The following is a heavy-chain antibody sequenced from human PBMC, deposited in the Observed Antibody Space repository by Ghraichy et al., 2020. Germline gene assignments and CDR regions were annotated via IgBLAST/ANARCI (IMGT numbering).Heavy chain of an antibody. V-gene: IGHV3-30-3*01. Sequence: GGSLRLSCVGSEFTFSSYAMNWVRQAPGKGLEWVATISAGGGHIFYADSVKGRFTISRDDSKNTLYLQMNSLRAEDTAVYYCARKVAVSGTTRDDWLDPWGQGTLVIVSS. CDR1: EFTFSSYA. CDR2: ISAGGGHI. D-gene: IGHD6-19*01. J-gene: IGHJ5*02. CDR3: ARKVAVSGTTRDDWLDP.